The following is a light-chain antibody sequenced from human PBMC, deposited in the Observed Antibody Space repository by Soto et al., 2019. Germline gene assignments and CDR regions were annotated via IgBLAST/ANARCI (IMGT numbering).Light chain of an antibody. CDR1: SGHSSYA. CDR2: LNSDGSH. J-gene: IGLJ2*01. Sequence: QLVLTQSPSASASLGASVKLTCTLSSGHSSYAIAWHQQQPEKGPRYLMKLNSDGSHSKGDGIPDRFSGSSSGAERYLTIYGLQSEDEADYYCQTWGSGIPVVFGGGTKLTVL. CDR3: QTWGSGIPVV. V-gene: IGLV4-69*01.